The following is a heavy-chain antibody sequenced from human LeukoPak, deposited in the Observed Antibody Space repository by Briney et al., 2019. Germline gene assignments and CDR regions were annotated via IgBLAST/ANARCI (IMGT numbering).Heavy chain of an antibody. CDR1: GGTFSSYA. Sequence: SVKVSCKASGGTFSSYAISWVRQAPGQGLEWMGGIIPIFGTANYAQKFQGRVTITADESTSTAYMELSSLRSEDTAVYYCARDRGPGINWFDPWGQGTLVTVSS. V-gene: IGHV1-69*13. CDR2: IIPIFGTA. J-gene: IGHJ5*02. CDR3: ARDRGPGINWFDP.